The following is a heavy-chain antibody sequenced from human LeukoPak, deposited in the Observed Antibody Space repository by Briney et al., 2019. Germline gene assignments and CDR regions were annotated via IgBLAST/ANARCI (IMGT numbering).Heavy chain of an antibody. CDR1: GFTFSRYA. V-gene: IGHV3-48*02. J-gene: IGHJ4*02. CDR2: ISRSASTK. Sequence: PGGSLRLSCSASGFTFSRYAMHWVRQAPGKGLEWVSYISRSASTKYYADSVKGRFTISRDNAKNSLYLQMNSLTDEDTAVYYCARDTGYGGQMGHFDYWGQGTLVTVSS. D-gene: IGHD4-23*01. CDR3: ARDTGYGGQMGHFDY.